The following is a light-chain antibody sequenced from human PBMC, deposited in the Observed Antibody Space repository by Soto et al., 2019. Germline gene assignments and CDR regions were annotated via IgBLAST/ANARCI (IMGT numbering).Light chain of an antibody. V-gene: IGKV4-1*01. CDR2: WGS. J-gene: IGKJ4*01. CDR3: QQVFRLPLT. CDR1: HSVLDTSNKANY. Sequence: EIGMTQSPDSLSLSLGERATFSCKSSHSVLDTSNKANYLAWYQQKPGQSPKLLIYWGSTRQSGVPDRFSGTGSGTDFPVTIGSLQAEDVAVYDCQQVFRLPLTFGGGTKVDI.